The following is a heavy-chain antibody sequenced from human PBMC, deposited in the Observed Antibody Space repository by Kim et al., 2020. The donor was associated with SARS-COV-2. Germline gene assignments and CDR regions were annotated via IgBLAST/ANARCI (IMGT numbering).Heavy chain of an antibody. CDR1: GGTFSSYA. J-gene: IGHJ5*02. V-gene: IGHV1-69*13. D-gene: IGHD3-10*01. CDR2: IIPIFGTA. Sequence: SVKVSCKASGGTFSSYAISWVRQAPGQGLEWMGGIIPIFGTANYAQKFQGRVTITADESTSTAYMELSSLRSVDTAVYYCARDFRSGARGSGSYYWGHGVNWFDPWGQGTLVTVSS. CDR3: ARDFRSGARGSGSYYWGHGVNWFDP.